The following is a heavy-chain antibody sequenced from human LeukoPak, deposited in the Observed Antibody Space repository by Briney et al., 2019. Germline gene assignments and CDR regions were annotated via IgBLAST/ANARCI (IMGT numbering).Heavy chain of an antibody. CDR1: GCSFTSYW. D-gene: IGHD4-17*01. CDR2: IYPGDSDT. CDR3: ARPVTTGLPDAFDI. V-gene: IGHV5-51*01. J-gene: IGHJ3*02. Sequence: GESLKISCKGSGCSFTSYWIGWVRQMPGKGLGWMGIIYPGDSDTRYSPSFRGQVTISADKSISTAYLQWSSLKASDTAMYYCARPVTTGLPDAFDIWGQGTMVTVSS.